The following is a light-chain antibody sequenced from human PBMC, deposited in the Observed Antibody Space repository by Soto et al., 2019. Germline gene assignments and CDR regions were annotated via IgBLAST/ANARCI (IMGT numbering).Light chain of an antibody. J-gene: IGKJ3*01. CDR2: AAS. CDR3: QQSYSTPLT. Sequence: DIQMTQSTSSLSASVGDRVTITCRASQYITNYLHWYQQKPGKAPKVLIYAASSLESGVPSRFSGSGLGTGFTLTISRLHPEVFATYYCQQSYSTPLTFGPGTKVDIK. CDR1: QYITNY. V-gene: IGKV1-39*01.